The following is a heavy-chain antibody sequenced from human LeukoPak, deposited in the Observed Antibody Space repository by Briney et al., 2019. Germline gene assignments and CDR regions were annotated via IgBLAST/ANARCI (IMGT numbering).Heavy chain of an antibody. CDR3: VRDQFKAFDY. CDR1: GFTFSSYW. V-gene: IGHV3-7*01. Sequence: PGGSLRLSCAASGFTFSSYWMSWARQAPGKGLEWVANIKEDGSEKYYVDSVKGRFTISRDNAKNSLYLEMNSLRAEDTAVYYCVRDQFKAFDYWGRGALVTVSS. J-gene: IGHJ4*02. CDR2: IKEDGSEK.